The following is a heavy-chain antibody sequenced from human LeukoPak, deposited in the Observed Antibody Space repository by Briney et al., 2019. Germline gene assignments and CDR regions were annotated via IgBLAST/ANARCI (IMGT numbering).Heavy chain of an antibody. CDR1: GGSFSGYY. J-gene: IGHJ4*02. V-gene: IGHV4-34*01. Sequence: PSETLSLTCAVYGGSFSGYYWSWIRQPPGKGLEWIGEINHSGSTNYNPSLKSRVTISVDTSKNQFSLKLSSVTAADTAVYYCARHSFSFTSHIDYWGQGTLVTVSS. CDR2: INHSGST. CDR3: ARHSFSFTSHIDY. D-gene: IGHD3-16*01.